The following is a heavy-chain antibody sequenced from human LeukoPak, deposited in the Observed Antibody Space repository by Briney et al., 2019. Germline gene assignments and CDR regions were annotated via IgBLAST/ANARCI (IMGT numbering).Heavy chain of an antibody. CDR1: GGSISDYR. J-gene: IGHJ6*02. CDR3: ARHSGSYYGHYYDGMGV. D-gene: IGHD3-10*01. CDR2: IYNTVST. Sequence: SETLSLTCTVSGGSISDYRWSWIRQPAGKGLEWIGRIYNTVSTNYNPSLKSRVTMSVDTSKNQFSLRLRSVTAADTAVYYCARHSGSYYGHYYDGMGVWGQGTTVGVSS. V-gene: IGHV4-4*07.